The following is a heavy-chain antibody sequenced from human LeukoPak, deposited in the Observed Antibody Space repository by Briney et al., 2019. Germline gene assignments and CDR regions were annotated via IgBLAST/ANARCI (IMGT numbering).Heavy chain of an antibody. CDR3: ARGGRPDS. V-gene: IGHV3-7*04. CDR1: GFTFRISW. Sequence: GGSLRLSCAASGFTFRISWMSWVRQAPGKGLEWVANIKEDGSKKNYVGSVKGRFTISRDNANNSLYLHMNSLRADDSAFYYCARGGRPDSWGQGTLVTVAS. D-gene: IGHD1-26*01. CDR2: IKEDGSKK. J-gene: IGHJ5*01.